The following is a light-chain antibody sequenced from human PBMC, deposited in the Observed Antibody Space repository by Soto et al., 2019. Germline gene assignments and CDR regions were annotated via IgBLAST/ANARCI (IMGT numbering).Light chain of an antibody. J-gene: IGKJ1*01. CDR1: QSVTNTY. V-gene: IGKV3-20*01. CDR3: QHDHESPRT. CDR2: GAS. Sequence: IVLTQSPGTLSLSPGERATLSCRASQSVTNTYLAWYQQKPGQAPRLLIYGASTRATGIPDRFSGSGSGTDFTLTISRLEPEDVAVYYCQHDHESPRTFGQGTKVEV.